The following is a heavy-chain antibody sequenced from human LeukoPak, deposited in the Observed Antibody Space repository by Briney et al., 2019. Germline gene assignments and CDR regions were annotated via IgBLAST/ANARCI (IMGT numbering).Heavy chain of an antibody. CDR1: GGPISSYY. CDR2: IYTSGST. CDR3: ARDHSNADAFDI. J-gene: IGHJ3*02. D-gene: IGHD4-11*01. Sequence: PSETLSLTCTVYGGPISSYYWSWIRQPAGKGLEWIGRIYTSGSTNYNPSLKSRVTMSVDTSKNQFSLKLSSVTAADTAVYYCARDHSNADAFDIWGQGTMVTVSS. V-gene: IGHV4-4*07.